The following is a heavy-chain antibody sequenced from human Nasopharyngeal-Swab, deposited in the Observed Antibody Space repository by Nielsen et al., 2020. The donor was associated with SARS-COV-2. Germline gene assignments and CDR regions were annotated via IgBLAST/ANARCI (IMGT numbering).Heavy chain of an antibody. J-gene: IGHJ4*02. D-gene: IGHD2-2*01. V-gene: IGHV4-34*01. CDR3: ERGAVVPAAPAVDYFDY. Sequence: RQAPGKGLEWIGEINHSGSTNYNPSLKSRVTISVDTSKNQFSLKLSSVTAAETEVDDWERGAVVPAAPAVDYFDYWGQGTLVTVSS. CDR2: INHSGST.